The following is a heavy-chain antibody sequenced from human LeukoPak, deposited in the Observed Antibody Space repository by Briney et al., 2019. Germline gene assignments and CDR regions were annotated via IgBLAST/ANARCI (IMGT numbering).Heavy chain of an antibody. CDR3: ARVARVPYYYDSSGYYSY. Sequence: ASVKVSCKASGGTFTGYYMHWVRQAPGQGLEWMGWINPNSGGTNYAQKFQGRVTMTRDTSISTAYMELSRLRSDDTAVYYCARVARVPYYYDSSGYYSYWGQGTLVTVSS. D-gene: IGHD3-22*01. CDR2: INPNSGGT. J-gene: IGHJ4*02. V-gene: IGHV1-2*02. CDR1: GGTFTGYY.